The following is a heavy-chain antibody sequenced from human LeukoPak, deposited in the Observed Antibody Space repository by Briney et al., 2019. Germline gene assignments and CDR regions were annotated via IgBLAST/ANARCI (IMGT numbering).Heavy chain of an antibody. Sequence: SETLSLTCTVSGGSISSYYWSWIRQPAGKGLEWLGRIYTSGSTNYNPSLKSRVTMSVDTSKNQFSLKLSSVPAADTAVYYCARNLIRRSKSAVTNWFDPWGQGTLVTVSS. CDR2: IYTSGST. V-gene: IGHV4-4*07. CDR1: GGSISSYY. CDR3: ARNLIRRSKSAVTNWFDP. J-gene: IGHJ5*02. D-gene: IGHD4-17*01.